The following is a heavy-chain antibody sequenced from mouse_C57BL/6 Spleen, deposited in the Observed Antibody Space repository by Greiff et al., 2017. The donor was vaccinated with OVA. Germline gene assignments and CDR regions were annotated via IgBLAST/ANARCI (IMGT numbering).Heavy chain of an antibody. CDR1: GYTFTDYY. CDR2: INPYNGGT. J-gene: IGHJ1*03. D-gene: IGHD2-3*01. V-gene: IGHV1-19*01. Sequence: EVQLQQSGPVLVKPGASVKMSCKASGYTFTDYYMNWVKQSHGKSLEWIGVINPYNGGTSYNQKFKGKATLTVDKSSSTAYMELNSLTSEDSAVYYCARGGRGYYDWYFDVWGTGTTVTVSS. CDR3: ARGGRGYYDWYFDV.